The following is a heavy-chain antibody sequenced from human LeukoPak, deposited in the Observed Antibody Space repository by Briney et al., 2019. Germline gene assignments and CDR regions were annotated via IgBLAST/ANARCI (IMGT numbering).Heavy chain of an antibody. CDR3: ARELRHQDS. CDR2: MIPNSGNT. D-gene: IGHD1-26*01. CDR1: GYAFTSYD. V-gene: IGHV1-8*01. J-gene: IGHJ4*02. Sequence: ASVKVSCKASGYAFTSYDINWVRQATGQGLEWMGYMIPNSGNTGSAQKFQGRVTMTRNTSISTAYMELSSLRSEDTAVYYCARELRHQDSWGQGTLVTVSP.